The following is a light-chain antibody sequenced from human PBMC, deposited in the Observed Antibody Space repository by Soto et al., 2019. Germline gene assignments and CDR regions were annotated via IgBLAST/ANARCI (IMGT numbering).Light chain of an antibody. CDR3: QQLSGYPLT. J-gene: IGKJ4*01. CDR1: QDIRSY. V-gene: IGKV1-9*01. CDR2: TAS. Sequence: DIQLTQSPSFLSASVGDRVTITCRASQDIRSYLAWYQQKPGKAPRFLIYTASTLQSGVPSGFSASGSGTEFTLTINSLQPEDCATYYCQQLSGYPLTFGGGTKVEI.